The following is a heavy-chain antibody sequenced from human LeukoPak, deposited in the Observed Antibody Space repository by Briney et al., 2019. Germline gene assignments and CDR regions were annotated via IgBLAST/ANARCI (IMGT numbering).Heavy chain of an antibody. CDR3: ASRRALAPAEYYCAIDV. Sequence: GESLKISRKGSVYSFSTYWVGWVRQMPGKGLEWMGIIYPGDSETRYSPSFQGQVTISADKSISTAYLQWSSLKASDTAMYYCASRRALAPAEYYCAIDVWGQGTTVTVSS. CDR1: VYSFSTYW. J-gene: IGHJ6*02. D-gene: IGHD2/OR15-2a*01. V-gene: IGHV5-51*01. CDR2: IYPGDSET.